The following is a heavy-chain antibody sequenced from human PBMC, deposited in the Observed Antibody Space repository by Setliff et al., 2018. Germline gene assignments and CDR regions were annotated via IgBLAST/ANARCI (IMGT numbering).Heavy chain of an antibody. D-gene: IGHD6-19*01. Sequence: ASVKVSCKASGGTFSSYGISWVRQAPGQGLEWMGIINPSGGSTSYAQKFQGRVTMTRDTSTSTVYMELSSLRSEDTAVYYCARDGVSSGWYPDAFDIWGQGTMVTVSS. CDR2: INPSGGST. J-gene: IGHJ3*02. CDR1: GGTFSSYG. CDR3: ARDGVSSGWYPDAFDI. V-gene: IGHV1-46*01.